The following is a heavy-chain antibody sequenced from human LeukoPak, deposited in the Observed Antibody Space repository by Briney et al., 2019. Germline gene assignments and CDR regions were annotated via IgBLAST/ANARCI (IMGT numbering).Heavy chain of an antibody. Sequence: GGSLRLSCAASGFTVSSNYTSWVRQAPGKGLEWVSVIYSGGSTYYADSVKGRFTISRDNSKNTLYLQMNSLRAEDTAVYYCASGDDYNYYFDYWGQGTLVTVSS. CDR1: GFTVSSNY. D-gene: IGHD5-24*01. J-gene: IGHJ4*02. CDR3: ASGDDYNYYFDY. CDR2: IYSGGST. V-gene: IGHV3-66*02.